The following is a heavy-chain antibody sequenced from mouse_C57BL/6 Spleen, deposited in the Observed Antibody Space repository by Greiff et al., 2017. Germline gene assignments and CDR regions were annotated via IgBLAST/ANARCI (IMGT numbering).Heavy chain of an antibody. V-gene: IGHV1-22*01. D-gene: IGHD3-2*02. CDR2: INPNNGGT. J-gene: IGHJ3*01. CDR1: GYTFTDYN. Sequence: EVQLQQSGPELVKPGASVKMSCKASGYTFTDYNMHWVKQSHGKSLEWIGYINPNNGGTSYNQKFKGKATLTVNKSSSTAYMELRSLTSEDSAVYYCASPPSSGSAWCAYWGKGTLVTVSA. CDR3: ASPPSSGSAWCAY.